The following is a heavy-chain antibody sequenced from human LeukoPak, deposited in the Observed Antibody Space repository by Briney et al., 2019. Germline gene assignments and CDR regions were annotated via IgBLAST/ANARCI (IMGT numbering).Heavy chain of an antibody. CDR2: ISSSSSYI. Sequence: GGSLRLSCAASGFTFSSYSMNWVRQAPGKGLEGVSSISSSSSYIYYADSVKGRFTISRDNAKNSLYLQMNSLRAEDTAVYYCARVAAIFGVGIYMDVWGKGTTVTVSS. CDR1: GFTFSSYS. V-gene: IGHV3-21*01. D-gene: IGHD3-3*01. CDR3: ARVAAIFGVGIYMDV. J-gene: IGHJ6*03.